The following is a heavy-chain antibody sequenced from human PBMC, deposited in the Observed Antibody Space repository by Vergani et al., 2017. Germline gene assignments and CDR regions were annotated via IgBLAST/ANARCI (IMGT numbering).Heavy chain of an antibody. J-gene: IGHJ4*02. CDR2: IYYSGST. D-gene: IGHD3-16*02. CDR1: GGSISSYY. V-gene: IGHV4-59*01. CDR3: ARVSTPISRRDYVWGSYRYRGVDY. Sequence: QVQLQESGPGLVKPSETLSLTCTVSGGSISSYYWSWIRQPPGKGLEWIGYIYYSGSTNYNPSLKSRVTISVDTSKNQFSLKLSSVTAADTAVYYCARVSTPISRRDYVWGSYRYRGVDYWGQGTLVTVSS.